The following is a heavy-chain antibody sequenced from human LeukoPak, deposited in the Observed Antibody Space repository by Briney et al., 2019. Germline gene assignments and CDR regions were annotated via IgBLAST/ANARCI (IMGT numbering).Heavy chain of an antibody. D-gene: IGHD2/OR15-2a*01. Sequence: GESLKISYKGSGYSFTTYWIGWVRQMPRKGLEWVGIVYPDDSDTRYNPSFQGQVTMSADKSISTAYLQWSSLKASDTAMYYCARQGFYDDRDDVFDIWGQGTMVTVSS. CDR1: GYSFTTYW. CDR2: VYPDDSDT. V-gene: IGHV5-51*01. J-gene: IGHJ3*02. CDR3: ARQGFYDDRDDVFDI.